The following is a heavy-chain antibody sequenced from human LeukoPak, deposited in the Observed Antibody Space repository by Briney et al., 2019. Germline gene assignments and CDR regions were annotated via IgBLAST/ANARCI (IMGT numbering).Heavy chain of an antibody. Sequence: GGSLRLSCVASGFTFSSYWMHWVRQDPRKGLVWGSRINGDGRNINYADSVRGRFTISRDNAKNTLYLQMNSLRAEDTAVYYCARVLLGCGGDCYSAFDIWGQGTMVTVSS. CDR3: ARVLLGCGGDCYSAFDI. D-gene: IGHD2-21*01. CDR1: GFTFSSYW. CDR2: INGDGRNI. J-gene: IGHJ3*02. V-gene: IGHV3-74*01.